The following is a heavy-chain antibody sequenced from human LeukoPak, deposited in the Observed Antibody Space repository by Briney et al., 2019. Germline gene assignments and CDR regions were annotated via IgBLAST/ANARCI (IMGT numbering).Heavy chain of an antibody. V-gene: IGHV3-33*01. D-gene: IGHD3-16*01. CDR2: IWYDGSNK. Sequence: PGGSLRLSCAASGFTFSSYGMHWVRQAPGKGLEWVAVIWYDGSNKYYADSVKGRFTISRDNSKNTLYLQMNSLRSDDTAVYYCARPTAWGSFDYWGQGTLVTVSS. J-gene: IGHJ4*02. CDR3: ARPTAWGSFDY. CDR1: GFTFSSYG.